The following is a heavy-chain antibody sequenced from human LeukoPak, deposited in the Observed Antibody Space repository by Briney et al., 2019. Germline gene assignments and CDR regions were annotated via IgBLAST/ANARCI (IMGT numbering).Heavy chain of an antibody. CDR3: ARVDILTGYKYYFDY. CDR1: GGSISSYY. J-gene: IGHJ4*02. V-gene: IGHV4-59*01. CDR2: IYYSGST. D-gene: IGHD3-9*01. Sequence: SETLSLTCTVSGGSISSYYWSWIRQPPGKGLEWIGYIYYSGSTNYNPSLKSRVTISVDTSKNQFSLKLSSVTAADTAVYYCARVDILTGYKYYFDYWGQGTLVTVSS.